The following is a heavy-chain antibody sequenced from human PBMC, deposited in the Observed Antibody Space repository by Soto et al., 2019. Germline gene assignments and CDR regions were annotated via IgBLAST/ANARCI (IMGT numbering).Heavy chain of an antibody. CDR3: ARDQPGYSYGYGLGY. CDR2: ISSSRSYI. J-gene: IGHJ4*02. Sequence: EVQLVESGGGLVKPGGSLRLSCAASGFTFSSYSMNWVRQAPGKGLEWVSSISSSRSYIYYADSVKGRFTISRDNAKNALYLQMNSLRAEDTAVYYGARDQPGYSYGYGLGYWGQGARVTVSS. V-gene: IGHV3-21*01. CDR1: GFTFSSYS. D-gene: IGHD5-18*01.